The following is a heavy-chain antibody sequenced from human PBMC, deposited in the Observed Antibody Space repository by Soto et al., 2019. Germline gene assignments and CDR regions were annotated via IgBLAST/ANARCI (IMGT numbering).Heavy chain of an antibody. CDR2: LSGSDDSK. CDR1: GFTFNNYA. CDR3: LKIEVAGRGNRVYYYYGMDV. V-gene: IGHV3-23*01. Sequence: PEGSLRLSCAASGFTFNNYAMSWYSQAPGKGLERVSLLSGSDDSKDYADSVKGRITMSSDSSKTTFNLHMNSLRAEDTDVYYCLKIEVAGRGNRVYYYYGMDVWGQGTTVTVSS. J-gene: IGHJ6*02. D-gene: IGHD6-19*01.